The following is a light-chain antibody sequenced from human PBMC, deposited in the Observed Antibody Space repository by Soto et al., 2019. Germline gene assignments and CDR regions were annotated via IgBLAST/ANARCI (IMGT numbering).Light chain of an antibody. CDR3: QQYENSTRT. V-gene: IGKV3-15*01. CDR2: GAS. J-gene: IGKJ1*01. CDR1: QSVGSN. Sequence: EIVLTQSPSTLSVSPGARATLSCRASQSVGSNLDWYQKKPGQAPRLLIYGASTRATGIPARLSGSGYGTELTITISSMQYEDFAVYYCQQYENSTRTFGQGTQVDIK.